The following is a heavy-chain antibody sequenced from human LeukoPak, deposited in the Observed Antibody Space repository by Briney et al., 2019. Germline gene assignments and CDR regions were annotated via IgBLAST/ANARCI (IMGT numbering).Heavy chain of an antibody. Sequence: PGGSLRLSGAASGFTFHNYDIHWVRQAPGKGLEWVSLTSGDGITTYFADSVKGRFTISRDNSKSSLFLQMNSLRTEDTALYYCARDHVYGGADYWGQGTLVTVSS. J-gene: IGHJ4*02. CDR3: ARDHVYGGADY. CDR2: TSGDGITT. D-gene: IGHD5/OR15-5a*01. CDR1: GFTFHNYD. V-gene: IGHV3-43*02.